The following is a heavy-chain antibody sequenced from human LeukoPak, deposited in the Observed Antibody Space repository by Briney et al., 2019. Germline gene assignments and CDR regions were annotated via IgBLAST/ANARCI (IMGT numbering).Heavy chain of an antibody. CDR2: ISSSSSTI. CDR1: GFTFSSYS. J-gene: IGHJ4*02. D-gene: IGHD6-13*01. V-gene: IGHV3-48*01. CDR3: VKQEDSSSSWNY. Sequence: PGGSLRLSCAASGFTFSSYSMNWVRQAPGKGLEWVSYISSSSSTIYYADSVKGRFTISRDNSKNTLYLQMNRLRAEDTAVYYCVKQEDSSSSWNYWGQGTLVTVSS.